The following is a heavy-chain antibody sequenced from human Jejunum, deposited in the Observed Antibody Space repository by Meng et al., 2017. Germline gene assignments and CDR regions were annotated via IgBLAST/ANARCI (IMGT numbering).Heavy chain of an antibody. V-gene: IGHV4-4*02. Sequence: QVHLQESCPGLVKPSGTLSLTGAVSGGSSSNNNWWSWVRQPPGKGLEWIGEISHTGRINYNPSLKSRVTMSLDKSKNQFSLDLTSVTGADTAVYYCARDLLDPNIAATGWFDPWGQGTLVTVSS. D-gene: IGHD2/OR15-2a*01. CDR3: ARDLLDPNIAATGWFDP. J-gene: IGHJ5*02. CDR2: ISHTGRI. CDR1: GGSSSNNNW.